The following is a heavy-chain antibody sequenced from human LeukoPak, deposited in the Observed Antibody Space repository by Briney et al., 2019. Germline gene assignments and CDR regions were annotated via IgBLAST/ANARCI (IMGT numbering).Heavy chain of an antibody. V-gene: IGHV3-7*04. CDR3: ARDLEGLDY. D-gene: IGHD1-1*01. CDR2: IKQDGSQK. CDR1: GFTFSSNW. Sequence: GGSLRLSCEPSGFTFSSNWVSWVRQAPGKGLEWVANIKQDGSQKYYVDSVKGRFTISRDNAKNSLYLQMNSLRPDDTAVYYCARDLEGLDYWGQGTLVTVSS. J-gene: IGHJ4*02.